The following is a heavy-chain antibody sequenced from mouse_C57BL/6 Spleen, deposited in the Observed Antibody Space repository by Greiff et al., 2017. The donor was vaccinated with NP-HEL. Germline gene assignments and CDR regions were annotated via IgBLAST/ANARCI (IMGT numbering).Heavy chain of an antibody. CDR1: GYTFTSYW. D-gene: IGHD2-5*01. V-gene: IGHV1-55*01. Sequence: QVQLQQPGAELVKPGASVKMSCKASGYTFTSYWITWVKQRPGQGLEWIGDIYPGSGSTNYNEKFKSKATLTVDTSSSTAYMQLSSLTSEDSAVYYCARRGIYSNYLYYFDYWGQGTTLTVSS. CDR2: IYPGSGST. J-gene: IGHJ2*01. CDR3: ARRGIYSNYLYYFDY.